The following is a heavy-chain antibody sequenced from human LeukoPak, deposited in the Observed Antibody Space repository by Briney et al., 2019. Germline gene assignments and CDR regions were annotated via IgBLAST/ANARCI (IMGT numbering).Heavy chain of an antibody. CDR2: ISHTGSTM. D-gene: IGHD3-10*01. V-gene: IGHV3-48*04. J-gene: IGHJ6*02. CDR3: AIPPLSGTGSSRPLAGIDV. CDR1: GFSFSIYS. Sequence: GSLRLSCAASGFSFSIYSLNWARQAPGKGLEWVSYISHTGSTMSYADSVKGRFTISRDNAKNSLYLQMNSLRAEDTAMYYCAIPPLSGTGSSRPLAGIDVWGQGTTVTVSS.